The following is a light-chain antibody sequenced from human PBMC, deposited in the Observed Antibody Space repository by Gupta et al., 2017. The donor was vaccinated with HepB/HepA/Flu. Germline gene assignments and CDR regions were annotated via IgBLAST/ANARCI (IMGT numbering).Light chain of an antibody. Sequence: IVLTQSPGTLSLSPGERATLSCRASQNINSNFLAWYQQKPGQAPRLLIYGVSSRATGIPDRFSGSVSGTDFTLTISVLEPEDFAVYYCQQYGSSPRTFGQGTKVEIK. CDR3: QQYGSSPRT. V-gene: IGKV3-20*01. J-gene: IGKJ1*01. CDR2: GVS. CDR1: QNINSNF.